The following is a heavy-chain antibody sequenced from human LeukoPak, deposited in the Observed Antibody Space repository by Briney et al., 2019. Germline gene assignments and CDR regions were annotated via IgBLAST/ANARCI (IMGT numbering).Heavy chain of an antibody. J-gene: IGHJ5*02. V-gene: IGHV3-30*18. CDR3: AKDGPLNVAVANNWFDP. CDR1: GFTFSSYG. Sequence: GRSLRLSCAASGFTFSSYGMHWVRQAPGKGLEWGAVISYDGSNKYYADSVKGRFTISRDNSKNTLYLQMNSLRAEDTAVYYCAKDGPLNVAVANNWFDPWGQGTLVTVSS. D-gene: IGHD3-16*01. CDR2: ISYDGSNK.